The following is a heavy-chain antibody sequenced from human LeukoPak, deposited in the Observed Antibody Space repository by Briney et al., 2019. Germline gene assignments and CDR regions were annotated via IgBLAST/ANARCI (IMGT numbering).Heavy chain of an antibody. V-gene: IGHV3-23*01. J-gene: IGHJ5*02. D-gene: IGHD2-15*01. Sequence: SGGSLRLSCAASGFSFSNYAMSWVRQAPGKGLEWVSGISGNSGGRTYYADSVKGRFTIPRDKSKNTLYLQMNSLRVEDTAVYYCAKSLEVIASWFDPWGQGTLVTVSS. CDR1: GFSFSNYA. CDR2: ISGNSGGRT. CDR3: AKSLEVIASWFDP.